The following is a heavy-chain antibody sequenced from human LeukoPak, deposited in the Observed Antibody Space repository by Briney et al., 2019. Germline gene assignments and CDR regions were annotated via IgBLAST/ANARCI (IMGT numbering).Heavy chain of an antibody. CDR2: ISYDGSNK. CDR1: GFTFSSYG. V-gene: IGHV3-30*03. J-gene: IGHJ1*01. D-gene: IGHD3-10*01. CDR3: ARVSGPGMNEYYHL. Sequence: GGSLRLSCAASGFTFSSYGMHWVRQAPGKGLEWVAVISYDGSNKYYADSVKGRFTISRDNSKNTLYLQMNSLRVEDTAVYYCARVSGPGMNEYYHLWGQGTLVTVSS.